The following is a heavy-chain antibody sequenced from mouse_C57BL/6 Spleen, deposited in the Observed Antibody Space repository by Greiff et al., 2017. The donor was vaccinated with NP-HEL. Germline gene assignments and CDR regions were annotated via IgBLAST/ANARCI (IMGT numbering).Heavy chain of an antibody. J-gene: IGHJ4*01. CDR1: GFTFTDYY. CDR2: IRNKANGYTT. V-gene: IGHV7-3*01. D-gene: IGHD1-1*01. Sequence: DVHLVESGGGLVQPGGSLSLSCAASGFTFTDYYMSWVRQPPGKALEWLGFIRNKANGYTTEYSASVKGRFTISRDNSQSILYLQMNALRAEDSATYYCARLSYYYYAMDYWGQGTSVTVSS. CDR3: ARLSYYYYAMDY.